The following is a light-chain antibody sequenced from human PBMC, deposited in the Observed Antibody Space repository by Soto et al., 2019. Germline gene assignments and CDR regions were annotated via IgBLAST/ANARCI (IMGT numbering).Light chain of an antibody. CDR2: ATS. CDR3: QQTYSTPIT. CDR1: QSISRY. V-gene: IGKV1-39*01. Sequence: DIQMTQSPSFLSASVGDRVTITCRASQSISRYLNWYRQKPGKAPELLIYATSHLQSEVPSRFSGSGSGTDFTLTVSSLQPEDFATYYCQQTYSTPITFGGGTKLDIK. J-gene: IGKJ4*01.